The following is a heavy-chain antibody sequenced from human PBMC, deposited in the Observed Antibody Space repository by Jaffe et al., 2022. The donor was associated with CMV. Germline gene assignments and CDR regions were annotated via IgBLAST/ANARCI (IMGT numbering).Heavy chain of an antibody. CDR3: AKETFAGGSYYQIYYYGMDV. V-gene: IGHV3-23*01. J-gene: IGHJ6*02. CDR2: ISGSGGST. D-gene: IGHD1-26*01. CDR1: GFTFSSYA. Sequence: EVQLLESGGGLVQPGGSLRLSCAASGFTFSSYAMSWVRQAPGKGLEWVSAISGSGGSTYYADSVKGRFTISRDNSKNTLYLQMNSLRAEDTAVYYCAKETFAGGSYYQIYYYGMDVWGQGTTVTVSS.